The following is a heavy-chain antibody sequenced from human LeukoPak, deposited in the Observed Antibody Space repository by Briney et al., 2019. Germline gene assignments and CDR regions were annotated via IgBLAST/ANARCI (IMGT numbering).Heavy chain of an antibody. CDR1: GFTFSSYA. CDR2: VSGNGDYT. J-gene: IGHJ4*02. D-gene: IGHD5-18*01. Sequence: GGSLRLSCAASGFTFSSYAMSWVRQAPGKGLEWVSGVSGNGDYTYYADSVKGRFTISRDNSKNTLYLQMNSLRAEDTAVYYCAKGGLQLWSAFDYWGQGTLVTVSS. V-gene: IGHV3-23*01. CDR3: AKGGLQLWSAFDY.